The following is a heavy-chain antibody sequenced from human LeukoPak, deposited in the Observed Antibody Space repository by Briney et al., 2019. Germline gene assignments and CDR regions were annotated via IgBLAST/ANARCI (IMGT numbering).Heavy chain of an antibody. CDR3: AQQGYYYDSSGYGPDRPGY. V-gene: IGHV3-30-3*01. J-gene: IGHJ4*02. Sequence: GGSLRLSCAASGFTFSSYAMHWVRQAPGKGLEWVAVISFDGSNKYYADSVKGRFTISRDNSKNTLYLQMNSLRAEDTAVYYCAQQGYYYDSSGYGPDRPGYWGQGTLVTVSS. CDR2: ISFDGSNK. D-gene: IGHD3-22*01. CDR1: GFTFSSYA.